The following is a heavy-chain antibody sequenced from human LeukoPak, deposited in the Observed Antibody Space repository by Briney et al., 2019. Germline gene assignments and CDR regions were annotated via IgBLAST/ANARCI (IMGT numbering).Heavy chain of an antibody. J-gene: IGHJ4*02. CDR3: AKRGVVIRVILVGFHKEAYYFDS. CDR1: GITLSKYC. V-gene: IGHV3-23*05. D-gene: IGHD3-22*01. CDR2: IYCRGGGN. Sequence: PWGSLRLSCAVSGITLSKYCLTWVRQAPGKGLEWVASIYCRGGGNNYPNSVKGRFTISRDNPKNTLYLQMNSLRAEDTAVYFCAKRGVVIRVILVGFHKEAYYFDSWGQGALVTVSS.